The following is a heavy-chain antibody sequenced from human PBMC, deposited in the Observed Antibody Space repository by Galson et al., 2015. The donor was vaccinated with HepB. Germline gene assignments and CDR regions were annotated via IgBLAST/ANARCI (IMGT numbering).Heavy chain of an antibody. CDR2: ISRYNGNT. D-gene: IGHD2-21*01. CDR3: ARTEYSDY. CDR1: GGTFSSYA. J-gene: IGHJ4*02. Sequence: SVKVSCKASGGTFSSYAISWVRQAPGQGLEWMGWISRYNGNTKYAQKVQGRVTMTTDTSTSTAYMELRSLRSVDTAVYYCARTEYSDYWGQGTLVTVSS. V-gene: IGHV1-18*01.